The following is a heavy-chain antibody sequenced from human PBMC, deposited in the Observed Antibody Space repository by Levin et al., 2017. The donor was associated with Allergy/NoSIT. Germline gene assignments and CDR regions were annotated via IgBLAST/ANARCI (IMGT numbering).Heavy chain of an antibody. CDR3: AHRARAPDGSGSYPY. V-gene: IGHV2-5*02. CDR2: IYWDDDK. Sequence: RSQTLSLPCTFSWFSLSTSGVGVGWIRQPPGKALEWLALIYWDDDKRYSPSLKSRLTITKDTTKNQVVLTMTNMDPVDTGTYYCAHRARAPDGSGSYPYWGQGILVTVSS. J-gene: IGHJ4*02. D-gene: IGHD3-10*01. CDR1: WFSLSTSGVG.